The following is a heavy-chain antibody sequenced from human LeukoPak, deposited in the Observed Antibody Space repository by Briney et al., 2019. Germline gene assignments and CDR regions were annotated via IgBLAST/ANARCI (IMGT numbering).Heavy chain of an antibody. CDR3: ARIDAFDI. CDR2: MSSIGSYT. CDR1: GFTCSNYH. V-gene: IGHV3-21*06. J-gene: IGHJ3*02. Sequence: SGGSLRLPCAASGFTCSNYHMHWARQAPGKGLDWVSYMSSIGSYTYYPDSVKGRFTISRDNAKNSLYLQMSNVRAEHTAVYYCARIDAFDIWGEGTMVTVSS.